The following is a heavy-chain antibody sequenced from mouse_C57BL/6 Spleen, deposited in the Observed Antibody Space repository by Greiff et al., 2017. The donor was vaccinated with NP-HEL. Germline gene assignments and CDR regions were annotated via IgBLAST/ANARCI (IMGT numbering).Heavy chain of an antibody. J-gene: IGHJ4*01. CDR2: IWSDGST. CDR1: GFSLTSYG. CDR3: ARQWGNYVDYAMDY. Sequence: VHLVESGPGLVAPSQSLSITCTVSGFSLTSYGVHWVRQPPGKGLEWLVVIWSDGSTTYNSALKSRLSISKDNSKSQVFLKMNSLQTDDTAMYYCARQWGNYVDYAMDYWGQGTSVTVSS. V-gene: IGHV2-6-1*01. D-gene: IGHD2-1*01.